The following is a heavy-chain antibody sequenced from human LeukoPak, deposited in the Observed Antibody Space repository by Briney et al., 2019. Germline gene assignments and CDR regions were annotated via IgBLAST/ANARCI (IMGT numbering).Heavy chain of an antibody. D-gene: IGHD3-9*01. V-gene: IGHV1-69*13. J-gene: IGHJ4*02. CDR2: IIPIFGTA. Sequence: GASVKVSCKASGYTFTGYYMHWVRQAPGQGLEWMGGIIPIFGTANYAQKFQGRVTITADESTSTAYMELSSLRSEDTAVYYCARVYPNDILTGYNDYWGQGTLVTVSS. CDR1: GYTFTGYY. CDR3: ARVYPNDILTGYNDY.